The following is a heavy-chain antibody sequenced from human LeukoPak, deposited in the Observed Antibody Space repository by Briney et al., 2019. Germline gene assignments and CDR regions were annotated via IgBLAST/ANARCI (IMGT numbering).Heavy chain of an antibody. J-gene: IGHJ4*02. V-gene: IGHV1-2*02. CDR1: GYTFTGYY. CDR2: INPNSGGT. D-gene: IGHD3-10*01. CDR3: ARGRDYYGSGSYYTDY. Sequence: ASVKVSCKASGYTFTGYYMHWVRQAPGQGLEWMGWINPNSGGTNYAQKFQGRVTMTRDTSISTAYMELSRLRPDDTAVYYCARGRDYYGSGSYYTDYWGQGTLVTVSS.